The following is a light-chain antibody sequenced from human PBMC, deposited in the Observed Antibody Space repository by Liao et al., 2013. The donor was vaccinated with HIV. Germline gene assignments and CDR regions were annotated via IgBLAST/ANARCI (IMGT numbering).Light chain of an antibody. J-gene: IGLJ3*02. CDR2: YDS. V-gene: IGLV3-21*04. Sequence: SYVLTQPPSVSVAPGKTARITCGGNNIGSKSVHWYQQKPGQAPVLVIYYDSDRPSGIPERFSGSNSGNTATLTISRVKAGDEADYYCQVWDSSSYHLVFGGGTKLTVL. CDR1: NIGSKS. CDR3: QVWDSSSYHLV.